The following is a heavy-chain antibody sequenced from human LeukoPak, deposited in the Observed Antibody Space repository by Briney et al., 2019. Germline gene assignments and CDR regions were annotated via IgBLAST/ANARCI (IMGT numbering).Heavy chain of an antibody. J-gene: IGHJ3*02. CDR1: GFTFSSYG. CDR2: IRYDGSNK. CDR3: AKIGLYDSSGYYYRPIGAFDI. V-gene: IGHV3-30*02. Sequence: GGSLRLSCAASGFTFSSYGMHWVRQAPGKGLEWVAFIRYDGSNKYYADSVKGRFTISRDNSKNTLYLQMNSLRAEDTAVYYCAKIGLYDSSGYYYRPIGAFDIWGQGTMVTVSS. D-gene: IGHD3-22*01.